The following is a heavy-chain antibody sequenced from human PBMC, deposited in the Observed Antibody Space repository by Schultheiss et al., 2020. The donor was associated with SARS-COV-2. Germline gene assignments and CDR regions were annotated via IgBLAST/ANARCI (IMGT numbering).Heavy chain of an antibody. CDR3: ASRRWLQLPFDY. CDR1: GFTFSSYT. D-gene: IGHD5-24*01. CDR2: ISSSSSYI. Sequence: GESLKISCAASGFTFSSYTMHWVRRAPGKGLEWVSSISSSSSYIYYADSVKGRFTISRDNAKNSLYLQMNSLRAEDTAVYYCASRRWLQLPFDYWGQGTLVTVSS. V-gene: IGHV3-21*04. J-gene: IGHJ4*02.